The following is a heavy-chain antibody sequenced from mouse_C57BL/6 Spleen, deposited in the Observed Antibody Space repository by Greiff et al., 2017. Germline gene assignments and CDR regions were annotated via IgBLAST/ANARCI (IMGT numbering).Heavy chain of an antibody. D-gene: IGHD1-1*01. Sequence: DVMLVESGGGLVKPGGSLKLSCAASGFTFSDYGMHWVRQAPEKGLEWVAYISSGSSTIYYADTVKGRFTISRDNAKNTLFLQRTSLRSEDTAMYYCAREFITTESAWFAYWGQGTLVTVSA. CDR2: ISSGSSTI. CDR3: AREFITTESAWFAY. V-gene: IGHV5-17*01. J-gene: IGHJ3*01. CDR1: GFTFSDYG.